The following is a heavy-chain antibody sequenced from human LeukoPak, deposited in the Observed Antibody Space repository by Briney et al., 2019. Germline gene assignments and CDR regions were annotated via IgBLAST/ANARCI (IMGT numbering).Heavy chain of an antibody. V-gene: IGHV3-7*03. CDR3: AKGGLGLPAY. D-gene: IGHD3-16*01. Sequence: GGSLTLSCAASGFTFSSYAMNWVRQAPGKGLEWVANIRQDGDTKYYVDSVKGRFTISRDNSKNTLYLQMNSLRAEDTAVYYCAKGGLGLPAYWGQGTLVTVSS. CDR2: IRQDGDTK. J-gene: IGHJ4*02. CDR1: GFTFSSYA.